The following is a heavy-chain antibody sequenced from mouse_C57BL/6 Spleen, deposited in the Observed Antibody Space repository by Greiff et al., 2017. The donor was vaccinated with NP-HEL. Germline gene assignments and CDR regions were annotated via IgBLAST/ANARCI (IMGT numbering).Heavy chain of an antibody. J-gene: IGHJ2*01. CDR1: GFTFSDYG. Sequence: EVQLVESGGGLVKPGGSLKLSCAASGFTFSDYGMHWVRQAPEKGLEWVAYISSGSSTIYYADTVKGRFTISRDNAKNTLFLQMTSLRPEDTAMYYCARNYDGYYYFDYWGQGTTLTVSS. D-gene: IGHD2-3*01. V-gene: IGHV5-17*01. CDR3: ARNYDGYYYFDY. CDR2: ISSGSSTI.